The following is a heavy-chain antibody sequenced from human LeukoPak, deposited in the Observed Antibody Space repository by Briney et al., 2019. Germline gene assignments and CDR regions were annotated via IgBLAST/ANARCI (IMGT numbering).Heavy chain of an antibody. CDR3: ARRDSSNWYQYYFDY. V-gene: IGHV5-51*01. CDR1: RYSFTSYW. D-gene: IGHD6-13*01. Sequence: GESLKISCKGSRYSFTSYWIGWVRQMPGKGLEWMGIIYPGDSDTRYSPSFQGQVTISADKSISTAYLQWSSLKASDTAMYYCARRDSSNWYQYYFDYWGQGTLVTVSS. J-gene: IGHJ4*02. CDR2: IYPGDSDT.